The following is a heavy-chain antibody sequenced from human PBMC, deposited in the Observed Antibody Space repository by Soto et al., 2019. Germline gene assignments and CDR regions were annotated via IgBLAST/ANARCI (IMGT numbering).Heavy chain of an antibody. CDR2: IYYSGST. D-gene: IGHD2-8*01. CDR1: GGSISSYY. J-gene: IGHJ2*01. V-gene: IGHV4-59*12. Sequence: SETLSLTCTVSGGSISSYYWSWIRQPPGKGLEWIGYIYYSGSTNYNPSLKSRVTISVDTSKNQFSLRLSSVTAADTAVYYCAREIMPLTNDWYFDLWGQGTLVTVSS. CDR3: AREIMPLTNDWYFDL.